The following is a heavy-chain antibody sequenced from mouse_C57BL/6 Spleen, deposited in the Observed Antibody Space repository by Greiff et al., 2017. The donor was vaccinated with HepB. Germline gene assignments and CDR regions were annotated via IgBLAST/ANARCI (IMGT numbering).Heavy chain of an antibody. CDR3: ARRAAQAFFDY. D-gene: IGHD3-2*02. CDR1: GYAFTNYL. J-gene: IGHJ2*01. Sequence: VQRVESGAELVRPGTSVKVSCKASGYAFTNYLIEWVKQRPGQGLEWIGVINPGSGGTNYNEKFKGKATLTADKSSSTAYMQLSSLTSEDSAVYFCARRAAQAFFDYWGQGTTLTVSS. V-gene: IGHV1-54*01. CDR2: INPGSGGT.